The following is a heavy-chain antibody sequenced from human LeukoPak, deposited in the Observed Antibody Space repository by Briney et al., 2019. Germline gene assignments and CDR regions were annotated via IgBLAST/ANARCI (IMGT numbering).Heavy chain of an antibody. V-gene: IGHV3-21*01. CDR3: ARDSPLYVHAFDI. J-gene: IGHJ3*02. D-gene: IGHD3-10*02. Sequence: GGSLRLSWAPSGFTFSCYSINWVRHAPGEWLEWVSSISSSSSYIYYAGSVKGRFTISRDNAKNSLYLQMNSLRAEDTAVYYCARDSPLYVHAFDIWGQGTMVTVSS. CDR2: ISSSSSYI. CDR1: GFTFSCYS.